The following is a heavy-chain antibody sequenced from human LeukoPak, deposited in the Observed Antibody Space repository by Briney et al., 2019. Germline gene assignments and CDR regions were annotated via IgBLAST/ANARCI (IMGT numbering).Heavy chain of an antibody. D-gene: IGHD3-9*01. CDR3: ARQDDITDAFDI. Sequence: SETLSLTCTVSAGSISSYYWSWIRQPAGKGLEWIGRIYTSGSTNYNPSLKSRVTISVDTSKNQFSLKLSSVTAADTAVYYCARQDDITDAFDIWGQGTMVTVSS. CDR1: AGSISSYY. CDR2: IYTSGST. J-gene: IGHJ3*02. V-gene: IGHV4-4*07.